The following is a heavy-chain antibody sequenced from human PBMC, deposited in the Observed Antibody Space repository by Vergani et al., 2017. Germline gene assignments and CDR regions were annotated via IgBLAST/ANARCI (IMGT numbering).Heavy chain of an antibody. D-gene: IGHD2-2*01. J-gene: IGHJ4*02. CDR2: ISSSGSTI. CDR1: GFTFSDYY. Sequence: QVQLVESGGGLVKPGGSLRLSCAASGFTFSDYYMSWIRQAPGKGLEWVSYISSSGSTIYYADSVKGRFTISRDNAKNSLYLQMNSLRAEDTAVYYCARAGFQGDIVVVPAALDFNYWGQGTLVTVSS. CDR3: ARAGFQGDIVVVPAALDFNY. V-gene: IGHV3-11*01.